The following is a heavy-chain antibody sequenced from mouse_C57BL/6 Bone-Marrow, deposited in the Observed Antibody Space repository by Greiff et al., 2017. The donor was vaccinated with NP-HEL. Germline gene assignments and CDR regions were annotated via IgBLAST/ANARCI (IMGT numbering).Heavy chain of an antibody. CDR1: GYTFTDYY. J-gene: IGHJ4*01. D-gene: IGHD1-1*01. CDR2: INPNNGGT. Sequence: VQLQQSGPELVKPGASVKISCKASGYTFTDYYMNWVKQSHGKSLEWIGDINPNNGGTSYNQKFKGKATLTVDKSSSTAYMELRSLTSEDSAVYYCAREDTTGYAMDYWGQGTSVTVSS. V-gene: IGHV1-26*01. CDR3: AREDTTGYAMDY.